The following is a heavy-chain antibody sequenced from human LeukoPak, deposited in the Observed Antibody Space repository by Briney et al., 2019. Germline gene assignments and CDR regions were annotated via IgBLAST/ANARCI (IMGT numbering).Heavy chain of an antibody. Sequence: GGSLRLSCAASGFRFDDYGMSWVRHVPGNGLEWVSGTNWDGASTGYADSVKGRFTISRDNVKNFLYLQMNSLRVEDTALYFCGRVYCSTTSCYDYYDYYMDVWGKGTTVTVSS. D-gene: IGHD2-2*01. CDR1: GFRFDDYG. CDR3: GRVYCSTTSCYDYYDYYMDV. CDR2: TNWDGAST. J-gene: IGHJ6*03. V-gene: IGHV3-20*04.